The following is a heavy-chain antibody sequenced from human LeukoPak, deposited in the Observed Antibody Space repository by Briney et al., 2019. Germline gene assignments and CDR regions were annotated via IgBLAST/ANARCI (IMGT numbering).Heavy chain of an antibody. Sequence: PSETLSLTCTVSGGSISSSSYYWGWIRQPPGKGLEWIGSIYYSGSTYYNPSLKSRVTISVDTSKNQFSLKLSSVTAADTAVYYCASSFYIAVAGTRVLYFDYWGQGTLVTVSS. J-gene: IGHJ4*02. D-gene: IGHD6-19*01. CDR2: IYYSGST. V-gene: IGHV4-39*01. CDR1: GGSISSSSYY. CDR3: ASSFYIAVAGTRVLYFDY.